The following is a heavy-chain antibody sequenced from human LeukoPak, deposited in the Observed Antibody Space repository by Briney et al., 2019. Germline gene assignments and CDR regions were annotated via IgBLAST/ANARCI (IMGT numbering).Heavy chain of an antibody. CDR2: IYYSGST. D-gene: IGHD3-9*01. J-gene: IGHJ1*01. V-gene: IGHV4-39*07. Sequence: SETLSLTCTVSGGSISSSSYYWGWIRQPPGKGLEWIGSIYYSGSTYYNPSLKSRVTISVDTSKNQFSLKLSSVTAADTAVYYCAGLNWLLDPAAEYFQFWGQGTLVTVSS. CDR1: GGSISSSSYY. CDR3: AGLNWLLDPAAEYFQF.